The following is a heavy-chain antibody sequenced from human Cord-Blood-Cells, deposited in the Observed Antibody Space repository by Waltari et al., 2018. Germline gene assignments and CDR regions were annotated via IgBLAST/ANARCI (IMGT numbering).Heavy chain of an antibody. D-gene: IGHD6-19*01. CDR1: GGSISSSSSY. J-gene: IGHJ4*02. CDR2: IYYSGST. CDR3: ASIAVAGLLFDY. Sequence: QLQLQESGPGLVKPSETLSLTCTVSGGSISSSSSYWGGIRQPPGKGLEWIGSIYYSGSTYYNPSLKSRVTISVDTSKNQFSLKLSSVTAADTAVYYCASIAVAGLLFDYWGQGTLVTVSS. V-gene: IGHV4-39*01.